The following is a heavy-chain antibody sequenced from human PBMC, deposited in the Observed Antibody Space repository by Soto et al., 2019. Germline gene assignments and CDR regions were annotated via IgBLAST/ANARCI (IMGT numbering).Heavy chain of an antibody. CDR3: ARRWDSGVYWAFDI. Sequence: PGESLKISCKGSGYKFNSYWIAWVRQMPGKGLEWMGIIYPGDSDTRYSPSFQGQVTMSADTSISSAFLQWSSLKASDTAIYYCARRWDSGVYWAFDIWGQGTMVTVSS. CDR2: IYPGDSDT. D-gene: IGHD2-15*01. CDR1: GYKFNSYW. V-gene: IGHV5-51*01. J-gene: IGHJ3*02.